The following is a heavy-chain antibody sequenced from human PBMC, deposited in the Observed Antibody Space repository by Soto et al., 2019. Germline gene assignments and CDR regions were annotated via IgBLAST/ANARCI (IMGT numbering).Heavy chain of an antibody. CDR1: GFSLTTNGVG. V-gene: IGHV2-5*02. CDR3: AHTVARGAYWETFNY. CDR2: IYRDDDK. D-gene: IGHD1-26*01. J-gene: IGHJ4*02. Sequence: SGPTLVNPTQTLTLTCTVSGFSLTTNGVGVGWFRQSPGKALEWLALIYRDDDKRYRPSLKSRVTITKDNTKNQVVLTMTNMDPVDTATYYCAHTVARGAYWETFNYWGQGTLVTVSS.